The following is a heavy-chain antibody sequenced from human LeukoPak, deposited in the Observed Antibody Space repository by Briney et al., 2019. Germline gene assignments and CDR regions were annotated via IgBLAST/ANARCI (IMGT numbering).Heavy chain of an antibody. Sequence: GASVKVSCKASGYTFTIYYIHWVRQAPGQGLEWMGIINPTGGSTRYAQKFQGRVTMTRDTSTSTVYMELSSLRSEDTAVYYCARLYFYESGAYDGPKRGPFDLWGRGTLVTVSS. J-gene: IGHJ2*01. CDR3: ARLYFYESGAYDGPKRGPFDL. CDR1: GYTFTIYY. V-gene: IGHV1-46*01. CDR2: INPTGGST. D-gene: IGHD3-22*01.